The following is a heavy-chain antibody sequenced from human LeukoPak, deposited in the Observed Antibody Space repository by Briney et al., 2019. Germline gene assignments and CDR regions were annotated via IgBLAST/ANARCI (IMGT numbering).Heavy chain of an antibody. J-gene: IGHJ4*02. CDR3: AKVNRGSVVNYFGLDY. CDR2: LSGSDGRT. Sequence: GGSLRLSCSASGFTFSSYAMHWVRQAPGKGLEWVSALSGSDGRTFYADSVKGRFTITRANSKNVLYLQMNSMRVEDTATYYCAKVNRGSVVNYFGLDYWGQGTLVTVSS. V-gene: IGHV3-23*01. D-gene: IGHD2/OR15-2a*01. CDR1: GFTFSSYA.